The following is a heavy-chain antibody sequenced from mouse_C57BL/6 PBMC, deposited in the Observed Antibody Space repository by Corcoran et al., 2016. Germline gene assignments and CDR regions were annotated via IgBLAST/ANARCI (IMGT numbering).Heavy chain of an antibody. CDR3: ARKGLTGAMDD. V-gene: IGHV1-19*01. CDR2: INPYNGGT. J-gene: IGHJ4*01. D-gene: IGHD1-3*01. CDR1: GYTFTDYY. Sequence: EVQLQQSGPVLVKPGASVKMSCKASGYTFTDYYMNWVKQSHGKSLEWIGVINPYNGGTSYNQKFKGKATLTVDKSSSTAYMERNSLTSEDSAVYYCARKGLTGAMDDWGQGTSVTVSS.